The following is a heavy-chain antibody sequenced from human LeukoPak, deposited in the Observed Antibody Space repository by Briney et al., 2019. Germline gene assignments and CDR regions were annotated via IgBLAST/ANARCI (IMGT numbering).Heavy chain of an antibody. CDR1: GGSISSSSYY. CDR2: IYYSGST. CDR3: ARVSTNQYCSGGSCYYYYGMDV. V-gene: IGHV4-39*07. D-gene: IGHD2-15*01. Sequence: SETLSLTCTVSGGSISSSSYYWGWIRQPPGKGLEWIGSIYYSGSTYYNPSLKSRVTISVDTSKNQFSLKLSSVTAADTAVYYCARVSTNQYCSGGSCYYYYGMDVWGQGTTVTVSS. J-gene: IGHJ6*02.